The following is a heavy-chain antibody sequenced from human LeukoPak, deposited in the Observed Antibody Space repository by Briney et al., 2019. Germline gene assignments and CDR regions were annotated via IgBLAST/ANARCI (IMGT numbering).Heavy chain of an antibody. CDR1: GFTFSSYG. D-gene: IGHD5-18*01. CDR3: AKAMVIYYYYYMDV. CDR2: IRYDGSNK. J-gene: IGHJ6*03. Sequence: PGGSLRLSCAASGFTFSSYGMHWVRQAPGKGLEWVAFIRYDGSNKYYADSVKGRFTISRDNSKNTLYLQMNSLRAEDTAVYYCAKAMVIYYYYYMDVWGKGTTVTVSS. V-gene: IGHV3-30*02.